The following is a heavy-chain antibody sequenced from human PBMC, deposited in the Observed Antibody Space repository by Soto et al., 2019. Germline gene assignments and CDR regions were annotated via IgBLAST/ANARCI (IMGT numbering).Heavy chain of an antibody. D-gene: IGHD1-1*01. CDR3: AGSPYNWNDAAFDI. Sequence: ASVKVSCKASGYTFTSYGISWVRQAPGQGLEWMGWISAYNGNTNYAQKLQGRVTMTTDTSTSTAYMELRSLRSDDTAVYYCAGSPYNWNDAAFDIWGQGTMVTVSS. V-gene: IGHV1-18*01. CDR2: ISAYNGNT. CDR1: GYTFTSYG. J-gene: IGHJ3*02.